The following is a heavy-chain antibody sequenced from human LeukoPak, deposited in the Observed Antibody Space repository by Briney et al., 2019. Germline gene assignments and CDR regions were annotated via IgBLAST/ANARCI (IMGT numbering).Heavy chain of an antibody. J-gene: IGHJ6*03. CDR2: INHSGST. CDR3: ARDARSSSWYYYYYYMDV. V-gene: IGHV4-34*01. Sequence: SETLSLTCAVYGGSFSGYYWSWIRQPPGKGLEWIGEINHSGSTNYNPSLKSRVTISVDTSKNQFSLKLSSVTAADTAVYYCARDARSSSWYYYYYYMDVWGKGTTVTVSS. CDR1: GGSFSGYY. D-gene: IGHD6-13*01.